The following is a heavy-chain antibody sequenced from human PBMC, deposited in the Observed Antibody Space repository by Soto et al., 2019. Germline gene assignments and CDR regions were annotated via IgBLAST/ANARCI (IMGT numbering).Heavy chain of an antibody. D-gene: IGHD6-19*01. CDR3: ASENDYGSGRKVFDY. CDR2: ISGSGGRT. Sequence: PWGSLTLSCASSVFTFTNYAGTWVRQAPGKGLEWVSAISGSGGRTYYADSVKGRFTISRDNSKKTVYLQMNRLRAEDTAVYYCASENDYGSGRKVFDYWGQGTLVTVS. J-gene: IGHJ4*02. V-gene: IGHV3-23*01. CDR1: VFTFTNYA.